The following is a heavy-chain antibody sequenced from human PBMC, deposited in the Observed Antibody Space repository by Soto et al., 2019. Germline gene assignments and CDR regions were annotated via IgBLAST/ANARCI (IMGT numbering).Heavy chain of an antibody. CDR2: ISAYNGNT. V-gene: IGHV1-18*01. CDR1: GYTFTSYG. D-gene: IGHD6-6*01. Sequence: ASVKVSCKASGYTFTSYGISWVRQAPGQGLEWMGWISAYNGNTNYAQKLQGRVTMTTDTSMSTAYMELRSLRSDDTAVYYCARGKSLGSSSSASYYYYYGMDVWGQGTTVTVSS. CDR3: ARGKSLGSSSSASYYYYYGMDV. J-gene: IGHJ6*02.